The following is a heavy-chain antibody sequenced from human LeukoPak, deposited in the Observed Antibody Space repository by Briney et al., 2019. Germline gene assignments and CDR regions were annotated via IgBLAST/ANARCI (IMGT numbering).Heavy chain of an antibody. CDR3: ARDSGRGYTYGYPDY. Sequence: GGSLRLSCAASRFTFSSYGMSWVRQAPGKGLEWISYISSSGRTMYYADSVKGRFSISRDNAKNSLYLQMSSLRAEDTAVYYCARDSGRGYTYGYPDYWGQGTLVTVSS. J-gene: IGHJ4*02. CDR1: RFTFSSYG. V-gene: IGHV3-48*04. CDR2: ISSSGRTM. D-gene: IGHD5-18*01.